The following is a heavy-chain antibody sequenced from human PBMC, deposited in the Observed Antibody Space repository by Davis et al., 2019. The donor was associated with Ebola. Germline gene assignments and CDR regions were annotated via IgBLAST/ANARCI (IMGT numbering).Heavy chain of an antibody. CDR2: INHSGST. Sequence: PSETLSLTCTVSGGSISSSSYYWSWIRQPPGKGLEWIGEINHSGSTNYNPSLKSRVTISVDTSKNQFSLKLSSVTAADTAVYYCARGAHIVLMVYARFGYFQHWGQGTLVTVSS. CDR3: ARGAHIVLMVYARFGYFQH. CDR1: GGSISSSSYY. D-gene: IGHD2-8*01. V-gene: IGHV4-39*07. J-gene: IGHJ1*01.